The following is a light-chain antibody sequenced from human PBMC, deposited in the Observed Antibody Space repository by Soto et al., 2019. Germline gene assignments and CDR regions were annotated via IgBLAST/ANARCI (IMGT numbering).Light chain of an antibody. V-gene: IGKV1-5*01. J-gene: IGKJ5*01. CDR3: QQSDSIPIT. CDR2: DAS. CDR1: QSLNTR. Sequence: DIQLTQSPSTLSASVGDRVALTCRASQSLNTRLAWYQQRPGKAPKLLIYDASTLESGVPSRFSGGGSGTEFTLTISSLQPEDFATYYCQQSDSIPITFGQGTRLEIK.